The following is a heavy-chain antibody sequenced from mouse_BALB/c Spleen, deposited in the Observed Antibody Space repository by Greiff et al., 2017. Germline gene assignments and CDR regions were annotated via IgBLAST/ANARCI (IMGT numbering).Heavy chain of an antibody. CDR2: ISYDGSN. D-gene: IGHD2-10*02. V-gene: IGHV3-6*02. J-gene: IGHJ4*01. Sequence: EVKVEESGPGLVKPSQSLSLTCSVTGYSITSGYYWNWIRQFPGNKLEWMGYISYDGSNNYNPSLKNRISITRDTSKNQFFLKLNSVTTEDTATYYCAREYGNYFYYAMDYWGQGTSVTVSS. CDR1: GYSITSGYY. CDR3: AREYGNYFYYAMDY.